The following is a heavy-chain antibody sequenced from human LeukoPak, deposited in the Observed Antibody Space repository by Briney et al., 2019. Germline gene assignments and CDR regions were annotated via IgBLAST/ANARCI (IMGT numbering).Heavy chain of an antibody. V-gene: IGHV4-39*01. CDR2: LYDSEIT. D-gene: IGHD1-14*01. Sequence: PSETLSLTCTVSGGSISSRSYYWGWIRQPPGKGLEWIGSLYDSEITYYNPSPKNRVTISIDTSKNHFSLKVNSVTAADTAVYYCARLSAFSWNHVDYWGQGTLVTVSS. J-gene: IGHJ4*02. CDR3: ARLSAFSWNHVDY. CDR1: GGSISSRSYY.